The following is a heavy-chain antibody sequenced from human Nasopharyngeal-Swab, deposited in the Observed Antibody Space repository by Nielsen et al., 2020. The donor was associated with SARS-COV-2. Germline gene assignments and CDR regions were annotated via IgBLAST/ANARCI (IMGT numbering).Heavy chain of an antibody. D-gene: IGHD6-19*01. CDR1: GFTFSSYD. CDR3: ARTGAGTHYWYFDL. CDR2: IGTAGDT. J-gene: IGHJ2*01. V-gene: IGHV3-13*01. Sequence: GGSLRLSCAASGFTFSSYDMHWVRQATGKGLEWVSAIGTAGDTYYPGSVKGRFTISRENAKNSLYLQMNSLRAGDTAVYYCARTGAGTHYWYFDLWGRGTLVTVSS.